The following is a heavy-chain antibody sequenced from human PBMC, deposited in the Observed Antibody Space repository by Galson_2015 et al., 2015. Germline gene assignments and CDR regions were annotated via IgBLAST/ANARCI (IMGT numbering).Heavy chain of an antibody. CDR1: GGTFSSYA. Sequence: SVKVSCKASGGTFSSYAISWVRQAPGQGLEWMGGIIPIFGTANYAQKFQGRVTITADESTSTAYMELSSLRSEDTAVYYCARVCSGGSCRVGISYYYGMDVWGQGTTVTVSS. CDR3: ARVCSGGSCRVGISYYYGMDV. CDR2: IIPIFGTA. V-gene: IGHV1-69*13. J-gene: IGHJ6*02. D-gene: IGHD2-15*01.